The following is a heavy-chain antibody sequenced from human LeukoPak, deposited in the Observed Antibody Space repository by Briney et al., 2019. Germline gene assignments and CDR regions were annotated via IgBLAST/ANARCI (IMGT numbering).Heavy chain of an antibody. Sequence: PVGSLRLSCAASRFTFSSYSMNWVRQAPGKGVEGVSCISSSSSYIYYADSVNGRFTISRDNAKNSLYLQMNSLRAEDTAVYYCARAYCSSTSCHGDYWGQGTLVTVS. V-gene: IGHV3-21*01. J-gene: IGHJ4*02. CDR2: ISSSSSYI. CDR3: ARAYCSSTSCHGDY. CDR1: RFTFSSYS. D-gene: IGHD2-2*01.